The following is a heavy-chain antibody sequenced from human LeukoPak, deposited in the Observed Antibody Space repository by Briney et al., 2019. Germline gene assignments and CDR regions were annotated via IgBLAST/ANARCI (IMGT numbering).Heavy chain of an antibody. CDR2: INPNSGGT. V-gene: IGHV1-2*02. CDR3: AKYAYGSGSYYYFDY. CDR1: GYTFTGYY. J-gene: IGHJ4*02. D-gene: IGHD3-10*01. Sequence: GASVKVSCKASGYTFTGYYMHWVRQAPGQGLEWMGWINPNSGGTNYAQKFQGRVTMTRDTSISTAYMELSRLRSDDTAVYYCAKYAYGSGSYYYFDYWGQGTLVTVSS.